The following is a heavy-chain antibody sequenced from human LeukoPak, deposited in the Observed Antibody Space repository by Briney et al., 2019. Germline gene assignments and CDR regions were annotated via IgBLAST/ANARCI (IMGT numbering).Heavy chain of an antibody. CDR2: ISSSSSYI. V-gene: IGHV3-21*01. J-gene: IGHJ4*02. Sequence: TGGSLRLSCAASGFTFSSYSMNWVRQAPGKGLEWVSSISSSSSYIYYADSVKGRFTISRDNAKNSLYLQMNSLRAEDTAVYYCARDLRVVAVGIAAPKGYWGQRTLVTVSS. CDR3: ARDLRVVAVGIAAPKGY. CDR1: GFTFSSYS. D-gene: IGHD6-6*01.